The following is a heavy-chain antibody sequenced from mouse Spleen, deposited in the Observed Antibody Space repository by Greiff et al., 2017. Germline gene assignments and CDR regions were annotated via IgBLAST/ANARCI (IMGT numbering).Heavy chain of an antibody. CDR2: IDPENGDT. CDR1: GFNIKDDY. V-gene: IGHV14-4*01. CDR3: TTVTGTSDY. J-gene: IGHJ2*01. Sequence: EVKLVESGAELVRPGASVKLSCTASGFNIKDDYMHWVKQRPEQGLEWIGWIDPENGDTEYASKFQGKATITADTSSNTAYLQLSSLTSEDTAVYYCTTVTGTSDYWGQGTTLTVSS. D-gene: IGHD4-1*01.